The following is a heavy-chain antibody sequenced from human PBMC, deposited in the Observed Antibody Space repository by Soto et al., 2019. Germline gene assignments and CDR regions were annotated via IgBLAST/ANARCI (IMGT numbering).Heavy chain of an antibody. J-gene: IGHJ3*02. V-gene: IGHV5-51*01. CDR2: IYPGDSDT. Sequence: GESLKISCKGSGYSFTSYWIGWVRQMPGKGLEWMGIIYPGDSDTRYSPSFQGQVTISADKSISTAYLQWSSLKASDTAMYYCARPLSAVAPRSAFDIWGQGTMATLSS. D-gene: IGHD6-19*01. CDR3: ARPLSAVAPRSAFDI. CDR1: GYSFTSYW.